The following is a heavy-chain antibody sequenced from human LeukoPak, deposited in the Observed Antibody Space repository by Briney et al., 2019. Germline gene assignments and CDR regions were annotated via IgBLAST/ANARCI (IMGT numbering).Heavy chain of an antibody. V-gene: IGHV5-51*01. D-gene: IGHD2-15*01. Sequence: GESLKISCKGSGYSFTSYWIGWVRQMPGKGLEWMGIIYPGDSDTRYSPSFQGQVTISADKSISTAYLQWSSLKASDTAMYYCARRYCSGGSCYYGMDVWGQGTTVTVSS. CDR1: GYSFTSYW. CDR2: IYPGDSDT. CDR3: ARRYCSGGSCYYGMDV. J-gene: IGHJ6*02.